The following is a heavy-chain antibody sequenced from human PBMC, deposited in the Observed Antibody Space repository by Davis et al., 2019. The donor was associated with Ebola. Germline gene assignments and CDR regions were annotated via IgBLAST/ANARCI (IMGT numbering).Heavy chain of an antibody. CDR1: GFTFSSYA. J-gene: IGHJ4*02. D-gene: IGHD4-23*01. CDR3: AKGGTPFLSAYGGNSPLDY. V-gene: IGHV3-23*01. Sequence: GGSLRLSCAASGFTFSSYAMSWVRQAPGKGLEWVSAISGSGGSTYYADSVKGRFTISRDNSKNTLYLQMNSLRAEDTAVYYCAKGGTPFLSAYGGNSPLDYWGQGTLVTVAS. CDR2: ISGSGGST.